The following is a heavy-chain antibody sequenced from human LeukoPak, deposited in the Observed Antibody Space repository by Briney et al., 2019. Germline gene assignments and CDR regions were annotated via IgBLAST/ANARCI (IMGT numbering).Heavy chain of an antibody. CDR1: GGPISSGSYY. V-gene: IGHV4-61*02. D-gene: IGHD1-26*01. CDR2: IYTSGST. Sequence: SETLSLTCTVSGGPISSGSYYWSWIRQPAGKGLEWIGRIYTSGSTNYNPSLKSRVTISVDTSKNQFSLKLSSVTAADTAVYYCTSGNYYDDAFDIWGQGTMVTVSS. J-gene: IGHJ3*02. CDR3: TSGNYYDDAFDI.